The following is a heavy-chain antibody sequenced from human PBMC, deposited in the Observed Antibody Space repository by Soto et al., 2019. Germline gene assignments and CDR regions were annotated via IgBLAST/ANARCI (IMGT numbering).Heavy chain of an antibody. J-gene: IGHJ6*02. V-gene: IGHV3-30*18. CDR1: GFSRYG. Sequence: QVHLVESGGGVVQPGRSLRLSCAASGFSRYGIHWVRQAPGKGLEWVAVITIDGSNKYYADPMKGRFTVSRDNFKSTFYLQINSLPGADTAVYYCANSFQGHRDLDYGMDVWGQVTTVTVS. CDR3: ANSFQGHRDLDYGMDV. D-gene: IGHD3-16*01. CDR2: ITIDGSNK.